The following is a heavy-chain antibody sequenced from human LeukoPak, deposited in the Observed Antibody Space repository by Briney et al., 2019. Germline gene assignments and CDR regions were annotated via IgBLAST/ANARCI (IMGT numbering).Heavy chain of an antibody. CDR2: INHSGST. Sequence: SETLSHTCAVYGGSFSGYYWSWIRQPPGKGLEWIGEINHSGSTNYNPSLKSRVTISVDTSKNQFSLKLSSVTAADTAVYYCARVVITMVRGVIIYYYYYYMDVWGKGTTVTVSS. V-gene: IGHV4-34*01. CDR1: GGSFSGYY. J-gene: IGHJ6*03. CDR3: ARVVITMVRGVIIYYYYYYMDV. D-gene: IGHD3-10*01.